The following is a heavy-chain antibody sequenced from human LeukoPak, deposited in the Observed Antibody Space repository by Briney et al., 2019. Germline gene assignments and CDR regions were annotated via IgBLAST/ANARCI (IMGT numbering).Heavy chain of an antibody. CDR1: GGSISSGGYY. Sequence: SETLSLTCTVSGGSISSGGYYWSWIRQHPGKGLEWIGYIYYSGSTYYNPSLKSRVTISVDTSKNQFSLKLSSVTAAGTAVYYCARDRGDGYNSYFDYWGQGTLVTVSS. CDR3: ARDRGDGYNSYFDY. V-gene: IGHV4-31*03. J-gene: IGHJ4*02. CDR2: IYYSGST. D-gene: IGHD5-24*01.